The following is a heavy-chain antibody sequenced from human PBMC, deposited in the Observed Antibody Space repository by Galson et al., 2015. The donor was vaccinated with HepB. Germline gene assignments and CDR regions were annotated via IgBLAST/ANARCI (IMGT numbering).Heavy chain of an antibody. CDR2: ISSSSSYI. CDR3: ARDPGPVDWLTQYNWFDP. J-gene: IGHJ5*02. Sequence: SLRLSCAASGFTFSSYSMNWVRQAPGKGLEWVSSISSSSSYIYYADSVKGRFTISRDNAKNSLYLQMNSLRAEDTAVYYCARDPGPVDWLTQYNWFDPWGQGTLVTVSS. V-gene: IGHV3-21*01. D-gene: IGHD3-9*01. CDR1: GFTFSSYS.